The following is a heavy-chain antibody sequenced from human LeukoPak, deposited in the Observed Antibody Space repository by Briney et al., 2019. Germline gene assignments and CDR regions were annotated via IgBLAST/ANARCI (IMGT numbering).Heavy chain of an antibody. Sequence: GGSLRLSCAASGFTFSNYAMSWVRQAPGKGLEWVANIKQDGSEKYYVDSVKGRFTISRDNAKNSLYLQMNSLRAEDTAVYYCARAYFDYWGQGTLVTVSS. CDR3: ARAYFDY. J-gene: IGHJ4*02. CDR2: IKQDGSEK. CDR1: GFTFSNYA. V-gene: IGHV3-7*01.